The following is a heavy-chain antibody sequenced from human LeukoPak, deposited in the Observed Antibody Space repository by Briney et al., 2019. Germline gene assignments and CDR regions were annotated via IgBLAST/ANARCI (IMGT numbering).Heavy chain of an antibody. D-gene: IGHD7-27*01. J-gene: IGHJ3*02. CDR3: AREILTGYAFDI. V-gene: IGHV3-30-3*01. CDR1: GFTFSTYA. Sequence: GGSLRLSCAASGFTFSTYAMHWVRQAPGKGLEWVAFISYDGTNKYCADSVKGRFTISRDNSKNTLYLQMNSLRAEDTALYYYAREILTGYAFDIWGQGTMVTVSS. CDR2: ISYDGTNK.